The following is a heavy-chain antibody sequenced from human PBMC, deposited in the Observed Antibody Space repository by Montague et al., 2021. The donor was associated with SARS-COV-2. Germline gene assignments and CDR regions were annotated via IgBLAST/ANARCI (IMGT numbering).Heavy chain of an antibody. J-gene: IGHJ4*02. CDR3: AMGWLPDF. CDR1: GFTFNTYW. D-gene: IGHD5-12*01. Sequence: SLRLSCSASGFTFNTYWMNWVRQEPGKGLVSISRISSDETSISYADSVKGRFTVFRDNTKNILYLQMNSLRVEDTAVYYCAMGWLPDFWGQGTQVTVSS. CDR2: ISSDETSI. V-gene: IGHV3-74*03.